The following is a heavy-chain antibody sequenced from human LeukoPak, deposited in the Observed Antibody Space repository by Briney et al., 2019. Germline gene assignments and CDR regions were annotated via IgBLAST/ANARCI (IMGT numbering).Heavy chain of an antibody. CDR2: ISSSGRTI. Sequence: AGSLTLSCAAAGFTFSDYNMSWIRPAPGKVLEGVSFISSSGRTIYYADSVKGRFTISRDNAKNSLYLQMNSLRAEDTAGYYGAGDPGVVVVPADPDYWGQGTLVTVSS. J-gene: IGHJ4*02. CDR1: GFTFSDYN. D-gene: IGHD2-2*01. V-gene: IGHV3-11*04. CDR3: AGDPGVVVVPADPDY.